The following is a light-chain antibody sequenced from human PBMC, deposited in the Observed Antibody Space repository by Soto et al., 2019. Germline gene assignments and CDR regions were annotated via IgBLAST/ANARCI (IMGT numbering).Light chain of an antibody. Sequence: DIQMTQSPSTLSAFVGDTVTITCRASQSISHWLAWYQQRPGRAPKLLIYDASSLESGVPSRFSGSGSGTEFTLTISSLQPDDFATYYCQQYSAYPYTFRQGTKLEIK. V-gene: IGKV1-5*01. CDR3: QQYSAYPYT. CDR2: DAS. CDR1: QSISHW. J-gene: IGKJ2*01.